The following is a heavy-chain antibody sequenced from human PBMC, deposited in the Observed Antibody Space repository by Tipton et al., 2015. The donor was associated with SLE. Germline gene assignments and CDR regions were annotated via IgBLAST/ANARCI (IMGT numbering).Heavy chain of an antibody. CDR1: GGSFSGYY. D-gene: IGHD3-16*01. J-gene: IGHJ4*02. Sequence: TLSLTCAVSGGSFSGYYWSWIRQPPGKGLEWIGEINHSGSTNYNPSLKSRVTISVDTSKNQFSLKLSSVTAADTALYYCARGWGGFDYWGQGTLVTVSS. CDR3: ARGWGGFDY. CDR2: INHSGST. V-gene: IGHV4-34*01.